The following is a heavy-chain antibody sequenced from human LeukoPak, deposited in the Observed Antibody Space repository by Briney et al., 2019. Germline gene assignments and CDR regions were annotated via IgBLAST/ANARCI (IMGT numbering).Heavy chain of an antibody. CDR3: AKDGYCSGGSCYANFFDR. CDR2: ISSDGSKE. D-gene: IGHD2-15*01. Sequence: GGSLRLSCAASGFIFLHYGMHWVRQAPGKGLEWVAFISSDGSKEYYADSVKGRFTISRDNSKNTLYLHANSPRAEDTAVFFCAKDGYCSGGSCYANFFDRWGQGTLVTVSS. J-gene: IGHJ4*02. CDR1: GFIFLHYG. V-gene: IGHV3-30*18.